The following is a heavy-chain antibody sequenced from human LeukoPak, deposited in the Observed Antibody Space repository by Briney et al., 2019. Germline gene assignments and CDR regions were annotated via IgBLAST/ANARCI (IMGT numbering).Heavy chain of an antibody. Sequence: ASVKVSCKASGYTFTSYYIHWVRQAPGQGLEWMGIINPSGASTSYAQKFQGRVTMTWDMSTSTVYMELSSLRSEDTAVYYCARDYYDLLWYFFDYWGQGTLVTVSS. V-gene: IGHV1-46*01. CDR2: INPSGAST. CDR3: ARDYYDLLWYFFDY. CDR1: GYTFTSYY. D-gene: IGHD3-22*01. J-gene: IGHJ4*02.